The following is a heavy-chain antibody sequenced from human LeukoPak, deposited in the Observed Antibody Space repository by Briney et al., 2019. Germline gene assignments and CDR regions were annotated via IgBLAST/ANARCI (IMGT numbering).Heavy chain of an antibody. V-gene: IGHV3-23*01. D-gene: IGHD6-6*01. CDR2: ISGSGGST. CDR3: VKGHSSSSFDT. CDR1: GFTFNTYT. J-gene: IGHJ5*02. Sequence: PGGSLRLSCAASGFTFNTYTMSWVRQAPGKGLEWVSGISGSGGSTYYADSVKGRFTISRDNSKNTLYLQMNSLRAEDTAVYYCVKGHSSSSFDTWGQGTLVTVSS.